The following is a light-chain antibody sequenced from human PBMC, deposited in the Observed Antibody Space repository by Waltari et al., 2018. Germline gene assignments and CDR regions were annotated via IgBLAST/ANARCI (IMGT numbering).Light chain of an antibody. CDR3: QSADSSGDYVV. CDR2: KDS. CDR1: ALPKQY. Sequence: SYELTQPPSVSVSPGQTARITCSGDALPKQYTYWYQQTPGQAPILVMFKDSERPSEIPERFSGYRSRTTVTLTSSGVQAEDEAHYYCQSADSSGDYVVFGGGTKLTVL. V-gene: IGLV3-25*03. J-gene: IGLJ2*01.